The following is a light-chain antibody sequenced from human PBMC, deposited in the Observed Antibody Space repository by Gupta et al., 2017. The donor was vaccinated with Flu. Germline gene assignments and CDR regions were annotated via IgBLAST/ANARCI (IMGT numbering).Light chain of an antibody. Sequence: ERATLSCRASQSVSTYLAWYQRRPGQAPRLLIYDASSRATGIPARFRGSGSGTDFTLTISSLEPEDFAIDYCQQRSTWFTFGQGTKLEIK. J-gene: IGKJ2*01. CDR1: QSVSTY. CDR3: QQRSTWFT. V-gene: IGKV3-11*01. CDR2: DAS.